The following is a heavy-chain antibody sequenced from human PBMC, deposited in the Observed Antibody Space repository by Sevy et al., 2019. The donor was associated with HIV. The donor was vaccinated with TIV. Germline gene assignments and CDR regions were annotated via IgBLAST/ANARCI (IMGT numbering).Heavy chain of an antibody. V-gene: IGHV3-7*01. J-gene: IGHJ3*02. D-gene: IGHD4-17*01. CDR1: GFTFRSYW. CDR3: ARGYGDYIVAFDI. CDR2: IKQDGSDK. Sequence: GWSLRLSCAASGFTFRSYWMSWVRQAPGKGLEWVANIKQDGSDKYYVNSVKGRFTISRDNVKNSLYLQMNSLSAGDTAVYYCARGYGDYIVAFDIWGQGTMVTVSS.